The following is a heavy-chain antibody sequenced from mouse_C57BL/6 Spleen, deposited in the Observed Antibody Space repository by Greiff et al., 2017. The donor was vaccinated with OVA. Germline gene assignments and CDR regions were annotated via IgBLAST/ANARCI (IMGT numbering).Heavy chain of an antibody. CDR2: IHPSDSDT. Sequence: VQLQQPGAELVKPGASVKVSCKASGYTFTSYWMHWVKQRPGQGLEWIGRIHPSDSDTNYNQKFKGKATLTVDKSSSPASMQLSSLTSEDSAVYYCAIPGGTAQDYYAMDYWGQGTSVTGSS. D-gene: IGHD3-2*02. CDR3: AIPGGTAQDYYAMDY. CDR1: GYTFTSYW. V-gene: IGHV1-74*01. J-gene: IGHJ4*01.